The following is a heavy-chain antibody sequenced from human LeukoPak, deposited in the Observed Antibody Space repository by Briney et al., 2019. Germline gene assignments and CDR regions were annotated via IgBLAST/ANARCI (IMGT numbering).Heavy chain of an antibody. CDR2: IYYSGST. CDR3: ARVLATNGYDAFDI. J-gene: IGHJ3*02. D-gene: IGHD5-12*01. Sequence: SETLSLTCTVSGGSISSYYWSWIRQPPGKGLEWIGYIYYSGSTNYNPSLKSRVTISVDTSKNQFSLKLSSVTAADTAVYYCARVLATNGYDAFDIWGQGTMVTVSS. V-gene: IGHV4-59*01. CDR1: GGSISSYY.